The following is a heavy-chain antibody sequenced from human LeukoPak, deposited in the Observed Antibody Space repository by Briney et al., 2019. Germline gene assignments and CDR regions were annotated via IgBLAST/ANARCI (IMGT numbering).Heavy chain of an antibody. CDR2: VKGDGIST. CDR1: GFTFSSYW. J-gene: IGHJ4*02. V-gene: IGHV3-74*01. CDR3: ARGSPFTSGLFDF. Sequence: GGSLRLSCAASGFTFSSYWMHWVRQPPGKGLVWLSRVKGDGISTNYADSVKGRFTISRDNAKNTVYLQMSSLRAEDTAIYYCARGSPFTSGLFDFWGQGTLVTVSS. D-gene: IGHD3-16*01.